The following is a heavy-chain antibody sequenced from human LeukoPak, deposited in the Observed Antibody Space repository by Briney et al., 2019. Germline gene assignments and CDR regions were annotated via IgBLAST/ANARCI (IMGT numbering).Heavy chain of an antibody. V-gene: IGHV3-23*01. J-gene: IGHJ4*02. CDR2: ISGSGGST. Sequence: GGSLRLSCAASGFTFNTFNMNWVRQAPGKGLEWVSAISGSGGSTYYADSVKGRFTISRDNSKNTLYLQMNSLRAEDTAVYYCAKSGPGIAAAGTWTDYWGQGTLVTVSS. CDR1: GFTFNTFN. CDR3: AKSGPGIAAAGTWTDY. D-gene: IGHD6-13*01.